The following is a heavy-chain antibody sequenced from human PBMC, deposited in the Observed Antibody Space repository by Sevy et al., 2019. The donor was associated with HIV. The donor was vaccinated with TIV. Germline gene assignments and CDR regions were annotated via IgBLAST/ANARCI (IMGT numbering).Heavy chain of an antibody. D-gene: IGHD3-10*01. CDR3: GREMSRMVPGVPYALDI. Sequence: GGSLRLSCAASGFTFGNYWMHWVRQAPGKGLVWISRINNDGSNRNYADSVKGRFTTSRDNAKNTLYLQMSSLRTEDMAVYHWGREMSRMVPGVPYALDIWGQGTMVTVSS. CDR2: INNDGSNR. CDR1: GFTFGNYW. V-gene: IGHV3-74*01. J-gene: IGHJ3*02.